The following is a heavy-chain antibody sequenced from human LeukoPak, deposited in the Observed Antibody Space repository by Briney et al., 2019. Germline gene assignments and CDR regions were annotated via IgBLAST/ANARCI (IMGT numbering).Heavy chain of an antibody. J-gene: IGHJ4*02. CDR1: GYTFTSYG. Sequence: ASVKVSCKASGYTFTSYGIIWVRQAPGQGLEWMGWISAYNGNTNYAQKFQGRVTMTTDTSTSTAYMGLRSLRSDDTALYYCARDLPYSSTWESIDYWGQGTLVTVFS. V-gene: IGHV1-18*01. CDR2: ISAYNGNT. CDR3: ARDLPYSSTWESIDY. D-gene: IGHD6-13*01.